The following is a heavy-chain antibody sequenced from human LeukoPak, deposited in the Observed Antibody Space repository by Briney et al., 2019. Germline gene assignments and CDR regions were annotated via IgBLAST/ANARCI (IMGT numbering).Heavy chain of an antibody. J-gene: IGHJ4*02. Sequence: SCKASGYTFTGYYMHWVRQAPGKGLEWVAVIWYDGSNKYYADSVKGRFTISRDNSKNTLYLQMNSLRAEDTAVYYCARDKLPHGYFDYWGQGTLVTVSS. CDR3: ARDKLPHGYFDY. CDR2: IWYDGSNK. CDR1: GYTFTGYY. V-gene: IGHV3-33*01.